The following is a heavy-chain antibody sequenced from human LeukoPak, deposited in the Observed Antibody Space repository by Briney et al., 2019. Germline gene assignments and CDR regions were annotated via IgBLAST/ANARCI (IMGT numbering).Heavy chain of an antibody. Sequence: GESLKISCKGSGYSFTRYWIGWVRQMPGKGLEWMGIIYLGDSETIYSPSFQGQVTISADKSISTAYLQWSSLKASDTAMYYCARHTHYDFWSGYSNWFDPWGQGTLVTVSS. J-gene: IGHJ5*02. D-gene: IGHD3-3*01. CDR2: IYLGDSET. V-gene: IGHV5-51*01. CDR1: GYSFTRYW. CDR3: ARHTHYDFWSGYSNWFDP.